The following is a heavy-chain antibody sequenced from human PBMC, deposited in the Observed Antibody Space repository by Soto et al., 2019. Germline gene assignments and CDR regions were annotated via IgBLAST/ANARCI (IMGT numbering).Heavy chain of an antibody. V-gene: IGHV3-48*03. CDR3: VRYCSSTLCNGVAKRTFEY. D-gene: IGHD2-2*01. Sequence: SGGSLRLSCAASRFTFSTYEMHWVRQAPGKGLEWVSCISSSGSTVYYADSVKGRFTISRDNSRNSLYLQMNRLRDEDTALYYCVRYCSSTLCNGVAKRTFEYWGQGTLVTVSS. J-gene: IGHJ4*02. CDR2: ISSSGSTV. CDR1: RFTFSTYE.